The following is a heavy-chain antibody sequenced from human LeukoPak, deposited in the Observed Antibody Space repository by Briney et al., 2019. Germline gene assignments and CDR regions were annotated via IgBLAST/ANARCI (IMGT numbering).Heavy chain of an antibody. Sequence: GGSLRLSCAASGFTFSSYSMNWVRQAPGKGLEWVSYISSSSSTIYYADSVKGRFTISRDNAKNSLYLQMNSLRAEDTAVYYCAAYYDILTGYSRNYWGQGTLVTVSS. CDR2: ISSSSSTI. CDR3: AAYYDILTGYSRNY. J-gene: IGHJ4*02. D-gene: IGHD3-9*01. V-gene: IGHV3-48*04. CDR1: GFTFSSYS.